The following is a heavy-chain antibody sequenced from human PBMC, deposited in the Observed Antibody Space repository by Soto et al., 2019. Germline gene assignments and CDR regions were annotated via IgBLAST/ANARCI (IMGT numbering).Heavy chain of an antibody. Sequence: PGGSLRLSCAASGFTFSSYGMHWVRQAPGKGLEWVAVISYDGSNKYYADSVKGRFTISRDNSKNTLYLQMNSLRAEDTAVYYCAKDGGSYYYYYYYGMDIWGQGTTVTVS. D-gene: IGHD1-26*01. CDR1: GFTFSSYG. CDR3: AKDGGSYYYYYYYGMDI. J-gene: IGHJ6*02. V-gene: IGHV3-30*18. CDR2: ISYDGSNK.